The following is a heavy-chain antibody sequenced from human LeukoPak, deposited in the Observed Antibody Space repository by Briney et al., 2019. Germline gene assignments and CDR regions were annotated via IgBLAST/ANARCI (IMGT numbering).Heavy chain of an antibody. CDR1: GFTFSSYA. V-gene: IGHV3-30-3*02. D-gene: IGHD3-3*01. J-gene: IGHJ4*02. CDR2: ISYDGSNK. Sequence: PGGSLRLSCAASGFTFSSYAMHWVRQAPGKGLEWVAVISYDGSNKYYADSVKGRFTISRDNSKNTLYLQMNSLRAEDTAVYYCAKLYDFWSGYPDYWGQGTLVTVSS. CDR3: AKLYDFWSGYPDY.